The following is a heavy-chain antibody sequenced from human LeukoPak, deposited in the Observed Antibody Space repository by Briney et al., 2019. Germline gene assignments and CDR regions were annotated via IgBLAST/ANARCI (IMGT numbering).Heavy chain of an antibody. D-gene: IGHD6-13*01. V-gene: IGHV4-39*01. Sequence: SETLSLTCTVSGGSISSSSYYWGWIRQPPGKGLEWIRSIYYSGSTYYNPTLKSRVTIAVDTSKNQFSLTLRSVTAADRAVYYCGRYTSSWEAVFDYWGQGTLVTVSS. CDR1: GGSISSSSYY. J-gene: IGHJ4*02. CDR3: GRYTSSWEAVFDY. CDR2: IYYSGST.